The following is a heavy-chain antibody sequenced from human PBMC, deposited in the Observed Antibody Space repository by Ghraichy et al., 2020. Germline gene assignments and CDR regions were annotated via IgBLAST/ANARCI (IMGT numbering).Heavy chain of an antibody. CDR1: GFTFSSYS. J-gene: IGHJ6*02. CDR2: ISSSSSTI. CDR3: ARIDILTGSTRGYYYGMDV. Sequence: GGSLRLSCAASGFTFSSYSMNWVRQAPGKGLEWVSYISSSSSTIYYADSVKGRFTISRDNAKNSLYLQMNSLRDEDTAVYYCARIDILTGSTRGYYYGMDVWGQGTTVTVSS. V-gene: IGHV3-48*02. D-gene: IGHD3-9*01.